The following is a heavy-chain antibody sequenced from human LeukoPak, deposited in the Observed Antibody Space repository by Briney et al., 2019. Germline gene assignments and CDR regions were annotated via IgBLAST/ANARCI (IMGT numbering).Heavy chain of an antibody. D-gene: IGHD3-22*01. Sequence: PGGSLRLSCAASGFTFSSYSMNWVRQPPGKGLEWIGEIFHGGNTNYNPSLRSRVTISVDKSKNQFSLRLSSVTAADTAVYYCASYSSAYYQDRYFDFWGQGTLVTVSS. CDR1: GFTFSSYSM. CDR2: IFHGGNT. CDR3: ASYSSAYYQDRYFDF. V-gene: IGHV4-4*02. J-gene: IGHJ4*02.